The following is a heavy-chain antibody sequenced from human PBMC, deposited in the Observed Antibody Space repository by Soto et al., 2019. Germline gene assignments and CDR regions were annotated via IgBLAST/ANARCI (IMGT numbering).Heavy chain of an antibody. D-gene: IGHD3-22*01. J-gene: IGHJ3*02. V-gene: IGHV1-2*04. CDR1: GYTFTGYY. CDR3: ARDYYDSAFDI. Sequence: ASVKVSCKASGYTFTGYYMHWVLQAPGQGLEWMGWINPNSGGTNYAQKFQGWVTMTRDTSISTAYMELSRLRSDDTAVYYCARDYYDSAFDIWGQGTMVTVSS. CDR2: INPNSGGT.